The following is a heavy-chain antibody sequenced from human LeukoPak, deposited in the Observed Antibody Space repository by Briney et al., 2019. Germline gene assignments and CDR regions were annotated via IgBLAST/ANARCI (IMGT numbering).Heavy chain of an antibody. J-gene: IGHJ3*02. D-gene: IGHD5-24*01. V-gene: IGHV4-59*01. CDR2: IYYSGST. Sequence: SETLSLTCAVYGGSFSGYYWSWIRQPPGKGLEWIGYIYYSGSTNYNPSLKSRVTISVDTSKNQFSLKLSSVTAADTAVYYCAGPMAYAFDIWGQGTMVTVSS. CDR1: GGSFSGYY. CDR3: AGPMAYAFDI.